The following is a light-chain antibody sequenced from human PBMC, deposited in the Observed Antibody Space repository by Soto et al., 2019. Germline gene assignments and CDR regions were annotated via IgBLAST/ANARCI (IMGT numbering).Light chain of an antibody. J-gene: IGLJ1*01. Sequence: QSALTHPASVSGSPGQAITISCTGTSSDVGGYNYVSWYQQQSGKAPKLMIHEVSNRPSGVSNRFSGSKSGNTASLTISGLQAEEEADYYCSSFTSSRDYVFGIGTKVTVL. CDR3: SSFTSSRDYV. CDR1: SSDVGGYNY. V-gene: IGLV2-14*01. CDR2: EVS.